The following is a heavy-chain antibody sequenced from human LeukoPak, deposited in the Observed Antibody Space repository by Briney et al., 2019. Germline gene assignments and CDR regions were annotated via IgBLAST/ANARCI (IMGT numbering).Heavy chain of an antibody. CDR2: IYYSGST. CDR3: ARNEASGSGWQYWYFDL. Sequence: SETLSLTCAVYGGSFSGYYWSWIRQPPGKGLEWIGYIYYSGSTNYNPSLKSRVTISVDTSKNQFSLKLSSVTAADTAVYYCARNEASGSGWQYWYFDLWGRGTLVTVSS. V-gene: IGHV4-59*08. D-gene: IGHD6-19*01. J-gene: IGHJ2*01. CDR1: GGSFSGYY.